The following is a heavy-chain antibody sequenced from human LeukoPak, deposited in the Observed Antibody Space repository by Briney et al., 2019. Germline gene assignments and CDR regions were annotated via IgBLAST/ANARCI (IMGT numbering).Heavy chain of an antibody. CDR1: GGSISSGGYY. Sequence: PSQTLSLTCTVSGGSISSGGYYWSWIRQHLGKGLEWIGYIYYSGSTYYNPSLKSRVTISVDTSKNQFSLKLSSVTAADTAVYYCARTWIHITMVRGVIIPNWFDPWGQGTLVTVSS. D-gene: IGHD3-10*01. CDR2: IYYSGST. CDR3: ARTWIHITMVRGVIIPNWFDP. V-gene: IGHV4-31*03. J-gene: IGHJ5*02.